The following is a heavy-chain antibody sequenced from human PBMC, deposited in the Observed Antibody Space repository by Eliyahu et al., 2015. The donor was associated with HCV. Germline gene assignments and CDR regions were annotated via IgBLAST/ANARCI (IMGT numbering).Heavy chain of an antibody. CDR2: ISSSSSYI. CDR1: GFTFSSYX. J-gene: IGHJ5*02. V-gene: IGHV3-21*01. D-gene: IGHD3-9*01. Sequence: EVQLVESGGGLVKPGGSLRLSCAASGFTFSSYXMNWVRQAPGKGLEWVSSISSSSSYIYYADSVKGRFTISRDNAKNSLYLQMNSLRAEDTAVYYCVSSARILTGYYLEGAWFDPWGQGTLVTVSS. CDR3: VSSARILTGYYLEGAWFDP.